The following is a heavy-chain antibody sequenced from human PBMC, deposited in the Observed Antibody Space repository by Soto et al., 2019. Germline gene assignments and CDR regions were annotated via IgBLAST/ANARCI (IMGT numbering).Heavy chain of an antibody. Sequence: PGGSLRLSCVASGFTFSSFGMHWVRQAPGKGLEWVALISYDGSNKNYADSVKGRFTISRDNSKNMLYLQMNSLRAEDTAVYYCAKEELGIFDYWGQGTLVTVS. CDR2: ISYDGSNK. J-gene: IGHJ4*02. D-gene: IGHD7-27*01. V-gene: IGHV3-30*18. CDR3: AKEELGIFDY. CDR1: GFTFSSFG.